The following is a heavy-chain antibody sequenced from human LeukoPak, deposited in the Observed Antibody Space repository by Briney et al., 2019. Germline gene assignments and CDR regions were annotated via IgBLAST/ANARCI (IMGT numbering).Heavy chain of an antibody. CDR1: GFTVSSNY. J-gene: IGHJ4*02. CDR3: AKENGDYVREYYFDY. Sequence: GGSLRLSCAASGFTVSSNYMSWVRQAPGKGLEWVSVIYSGGSTYYADSVKGRFTISRDNSKNTLYLQMNSLRAEDTAVYYCAKENGDYVREYYFDYWGQGTLVTVSS. V-gene: IGHV3-53*01. D-gene: IGHD4-17*01. CDR2: IYSGGST.